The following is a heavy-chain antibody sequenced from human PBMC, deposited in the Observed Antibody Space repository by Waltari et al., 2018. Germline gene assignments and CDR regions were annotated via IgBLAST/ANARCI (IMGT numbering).Heavy chain of an antibody. J-gene: IGHJ4*02. CDR3: ARARGLLWFGELSGPFDY. V-gene: IGHV4-34*01. Sequence: QVQLQQWGAGLLKPSETLSLTCAVYGGSFSGYYWSWIRQPPGKGLEWIGEISHSGSTNYNPSLKSRVTISVDTSKNQFSLKLSSVTAADTAVYYCARARGLLWFGELSGPFDYWGQGTLVTVSS. CDR1: GGSFSGYY. CDR2: ISHSGST. D-gene: IGHD3-10*01.